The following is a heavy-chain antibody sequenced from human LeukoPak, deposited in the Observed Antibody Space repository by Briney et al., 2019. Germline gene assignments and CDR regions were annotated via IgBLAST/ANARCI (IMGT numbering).Heavy chain of an antibody. CDR3: VGAAADTTPRP. CDR2: VSNDGSST. J-gene: IGHJ4*02. CDR1: GFTLSNYW. Sequence: RGSLRLSCAASGFTLSNYWMHWVRQGPGNGLVWVSRVSNDGSSTAYADSVRGRFTISRDNAKNTLYLQMNSLRAEDTAVYYCVGAAADTTPRPWGQGTLVTVSS. V-gene: IGHV3-74*01. D-gene: IGHD6-13*01.